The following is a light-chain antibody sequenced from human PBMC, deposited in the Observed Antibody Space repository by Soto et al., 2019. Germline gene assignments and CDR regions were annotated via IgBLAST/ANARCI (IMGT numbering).Light chain of an antibody. J-gene: IGKJ1*01. CDR3: QQYHSYWT. V-gene: IGKV1-5*01. CDR1: QSISSC. CDR2: DAS. Sequence: DILMTQSPATLSVSVGARATISCRASQSISSCLAWYQQKPGQAPNLLIYDASSMASGVPSRFSGRGSGTEFTPTISSLDPDVSASDYCQQYHSYWTFGQGTKGDIK.